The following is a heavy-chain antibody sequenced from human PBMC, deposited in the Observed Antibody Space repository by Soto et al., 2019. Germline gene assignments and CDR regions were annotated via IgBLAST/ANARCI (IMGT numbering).Heavy chain of an antibody. CDR3: ARRGSTWYSWFDP. Sequence: SETLSLPCNVSGAYVTTYYWSWIRQSPGKGLEWIGYISNSGNTNYNPSLKSRVTISLDTSKNHFSLKMRSVTAADTAVYYCARRGSTWYSWFDPRGQGTLVTVSS. J-gene: IGHJ5*02. V-gene: IGHV4-59*02. D-gene: IGHD6-13*01. CDR2: ISNSGNT. CDR1: GAYVTTYY.